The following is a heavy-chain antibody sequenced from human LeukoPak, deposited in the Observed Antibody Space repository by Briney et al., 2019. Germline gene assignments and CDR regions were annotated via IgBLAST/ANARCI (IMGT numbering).Heavy chain of an antibody. CDR2: IIPIFGTA. V-gene: IGHV1-69*13. CDR1: GGTFISYA. CDR3: ATTRRRNYDLWSGYYGFPYY. Sequence: SVKVSCKASGGTFISYAISWVRQAPGQGLEWTGGIIPIFGTANYAQKFQGRVTITADESTSTAYMELSSLRSEDTAVYYCATTRRRNYDLWSGYYGFPYYWGQGTLVTVSS. J-gene: IGHJ4*02. D-gene: IGHD3-3*01.